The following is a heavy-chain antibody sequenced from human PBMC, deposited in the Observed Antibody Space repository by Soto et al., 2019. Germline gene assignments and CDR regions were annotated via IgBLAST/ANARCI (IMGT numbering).Heavy chain of an antibody. Sequence: QVQLVQSGAEVKKPGSSVKVSCKASGGTFSSYAISWVRRAPGQGLEWMGGIIPIFGTANYAQKFQGRVTITADESTSTAYMELSSLRSEDTAVYYCARGFSDPFGLDWYFDLWGRGTLVTVSS. D-gene: IGHD3-16*01. CDR2: IIPIFGTA. J-gene: IGHJ2*01. CDR1: GGTFSSYA. V-gene: IGHV1-69*12. CDR3: ARGFSDPFGLDWYFDL.